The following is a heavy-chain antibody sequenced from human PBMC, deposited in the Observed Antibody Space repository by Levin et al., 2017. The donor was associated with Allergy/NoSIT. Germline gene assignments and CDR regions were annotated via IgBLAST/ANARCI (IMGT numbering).Heavy chain of an antibody. J-gene: IGHJ6*02. D-gene: IGHD4-17*01. CDR1: GFIVSDNF. V-gene: IGHV3-53*01. Sequence: AGESLKISCAASGFIVSDNFMSWVRQAPGKGLEWVSVIYTGVTTYYADSVRGRFTISKDNSKNTVYLQMDSLRAEDTAVYYCSRDPVTTAGYGMDVWGQGTTVSVSS. CDR3: SRDPVTTAGYGMDV. CDR2: IYTGVTT.